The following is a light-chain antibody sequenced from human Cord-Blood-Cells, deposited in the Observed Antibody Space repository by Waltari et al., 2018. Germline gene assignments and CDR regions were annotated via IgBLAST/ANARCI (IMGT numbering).Light chain of an antibody. V-gene: IGLV1-44*01. CDR1: SSNIGSNT. CDR2: SNT. J-gene: IGLJ2*01. CDR3: AAWDDSLNGVV. Sequence: QSVLTQPPSASGTPGQRVTISCSGSSSNIGSNTVNWYQQLPGTAPKLLIYSNTQGPSGVPDRFSGSKSGTSASLAISGLQSEDEADYYCAAWDDSLNGVVFGGGTKLTVL.